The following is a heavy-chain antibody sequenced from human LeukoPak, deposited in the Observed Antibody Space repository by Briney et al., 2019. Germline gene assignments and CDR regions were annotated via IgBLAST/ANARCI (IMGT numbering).Heavy chain of an antibody. CDR3: ARHGGGYSSSSFDY. J-gene: IGHJ4*02. D-gene: IGHD6-6*01. Sequence: SETLSLTCTVSGGSISSYYWSWIRQPPGKGLEWIGYIYYSGSTNYNPSLKSRVTISVDTSKNQFSLKLSSLTAADTAVYYCARHGGGYSSSSFDYWGQGTLVTVSS. V-gene: IGHV4-59*08. CDR1: GGSISSYY. CDR2: IYYSGST.